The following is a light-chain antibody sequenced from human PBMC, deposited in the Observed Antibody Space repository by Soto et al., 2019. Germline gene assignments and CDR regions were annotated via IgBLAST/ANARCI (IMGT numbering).Light chain of an antibody. V-gene: IGKV3-20*01. Sequence: EIVLAQSPGTLSLSPGERATLSCRASQSVSSYLAWYQQKPGQAPRLLIYGASSRATGIPDRFSGSGSGTDFTLTISRLEPEDFAVYYCQQYGRSPPITFGQGTRLEIK. CDR1: QSVSSY. CDR2: GAS. J-gene: IGKJ5*01. CDR3: QQYGRSPPIT.